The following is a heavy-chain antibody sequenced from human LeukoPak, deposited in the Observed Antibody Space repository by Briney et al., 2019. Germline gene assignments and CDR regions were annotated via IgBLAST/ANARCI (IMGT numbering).Heavy chain of an antibody. Sequence: GESLKISCKGSGYSFTSYWIGWVRRMPGKGLEWMGIIYPGDSDTRYSPSFQGQVTISVDKSISTAYLQWSSLRASDTAIYYCARQNYDSMTGPNWFDPWGQGTLVTVSS. V-gene: IGHV5-51*01. D-gene: IGHD3-9*01. CDR1: GYSFTSYW. CDR2: IYPGDSDT. CDR3: ARQNYDSMTGPNWFDP. J-gene: IGHJ5*02.